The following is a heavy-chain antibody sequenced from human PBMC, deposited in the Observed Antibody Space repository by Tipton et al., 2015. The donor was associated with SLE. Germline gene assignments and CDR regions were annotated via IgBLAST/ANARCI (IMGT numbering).Heavy chain of an antibody. Sequence: QSGPEVKKPGESLKIACQGSGYGFTNYWIVWVRQMPGKGLEWMGIIYPGDSDTKYSPSFQGQVTISADTSMNTAYLQWGSLKASDTAMYYCALWTVGYFDSSAIDDAFDIWGQGTKVTVSS. V-gene: IGHV5-51*03. D-gene: IGHD3-22*01. CDR3: ALWTVGYFDSSAIDDAFDI. J-gene: IGHJ3*02. CDR2: IYPGDSDT. CDR1: GYGFTNYW.